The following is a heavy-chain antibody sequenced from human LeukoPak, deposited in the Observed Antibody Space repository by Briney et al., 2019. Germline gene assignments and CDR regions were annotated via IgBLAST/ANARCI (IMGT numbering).Heavy chain of an antibody. V-gene: IGHV3-21*03. CDR2: ITSSSNYI. CDR3: ARDRGYFDN. Sequence: PGGSLRLSCAASGFTFSIYSMSWVRQAPGKGLEWLSSITSSSNYIYYADSVKGRFTISRDNVQNSLYLQMNSLRAEDTAMYYCARDRGYFDNWGQETLVTVSS. CDR1: GFTFSIYS. J-gene: IGHJ4*02.